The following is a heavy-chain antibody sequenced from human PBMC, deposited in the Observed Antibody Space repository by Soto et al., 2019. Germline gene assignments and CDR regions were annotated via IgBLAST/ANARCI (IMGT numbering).Heavy chain of an antibody. CDR2: IIPISGTT. D-gene: IGHD3-22*01. CDR1: GGSFTNHA. J-gene: IGHJ4*02. V-gene: IGHV1-69*13. CDR3: ARGPDRSGFYLFDY. Sequence: SVKVSCKASGGSFTNHALSWVRQAPGQGPEWMGGIIPISGTTNYAQKFQGRVTITADESMTTAHMELSSLRYEDSAIYYCARGPDRSGFYLFDYWGQGTLVTVSS.